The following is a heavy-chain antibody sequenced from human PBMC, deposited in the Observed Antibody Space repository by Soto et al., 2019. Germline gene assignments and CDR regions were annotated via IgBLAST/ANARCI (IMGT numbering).Heavy chain of an antibody. D-gene: IGHD5-18*01. V-gene: IGHV1-2*04. CDR3: ARERIQLWSSYYYYGMDV. J-gene: IGHJ6*02. CDR1: GYTFTGYY. CDR2: INPNSGGT. Sequence: ASVKVSCKASGYTFTGYYMHWVRQAPGQGLEWMGWINPNSGGTNYAQKFQGWVTMTRDTSISTAYMELSRLRSDDTAVYYCARERIQLWSSYYYYGMDVWGQGTTVTDSS.